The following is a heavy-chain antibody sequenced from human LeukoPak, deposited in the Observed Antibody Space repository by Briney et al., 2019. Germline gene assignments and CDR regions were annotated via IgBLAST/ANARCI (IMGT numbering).Heavy chain of an antibody. D-gene: IGHD4-17*01. CDR2: ISYDGSNK. J-gene: IGHJ4*02. V-gene: IGHV3-30*03. Sequence: QPGGSLRLSCAASGFTFSSYGMHWVRQAPGKGLEWVAVISYDGSNKYYADSVKGRFTISRDNSKNTLYLQMNSLRDEDTAVYYCARGNGDYGRSDCWGQGTLVTVSS. CDR3: ARGNGDYGRSDC. CDR1: GFTFSSYG.